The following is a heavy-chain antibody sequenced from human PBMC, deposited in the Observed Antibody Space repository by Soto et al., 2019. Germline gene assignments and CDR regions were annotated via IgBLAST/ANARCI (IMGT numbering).Heavy chain of an antibody. CDR3: ALSWYGHYYGMDV. CDR2: IIPIFGTA. Sequence: SVKVSCKASGGTFSSYAISWVRQAPGQGLEWMGGIIPIFGTANYAQKFQGRVTITADESTSTAYMELSSLRSEDTAVYYCALSWYGHYYGMDVWGQGTRSPSP. CDR1: GGTFSSYA. V-gene: IGHV1-69*13. D-gene: IGHD6-13*01. J-gene: IGHJ6*02.